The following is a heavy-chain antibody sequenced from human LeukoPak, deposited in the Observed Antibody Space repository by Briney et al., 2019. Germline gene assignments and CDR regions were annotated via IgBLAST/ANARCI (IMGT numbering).Heavy chain of an antibody. CDR3: ARDDSSRDDSGGYHY. D-gene: IGHD3-22*01. J-gene: IGHJ4*02. V-gene: IGHV4-4*07. Sequence: SETLSLTCTGSDDSINSYHWSWIRQPAGKGLEWIGRIHMSGSTNYNPSLRSRVAISMDNSKNQFSLKLKSVTAADTAVYYCARDDSSRDDSGGYHYWGQGTLVTISS. CDR2: IHMSGST. CDR1: DDSINSYH.